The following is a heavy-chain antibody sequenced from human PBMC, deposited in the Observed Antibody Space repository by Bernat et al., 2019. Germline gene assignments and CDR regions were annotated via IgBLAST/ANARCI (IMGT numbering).Heavy chain of an antibody. D-gene: IGHD6-19*01. CDR3: AKGDSSGWSLLIDY. J-gene: IGHJ4*02. CDR1: GFTFSSYA. V-gene: IGHV3-23*01. CDR2: ISGSGGST. Sequence: EVQLLESGGGLVQPGGSLRLSCAASGFTFSSYAMSWVRQAPGKGLEWVSAISGSGGSTYYADSVKGRFTISRDNSKNTLYPQMNSLRAEDTAVYYCAKGDSSGWSLLIDYWGQGTLVTVSS.